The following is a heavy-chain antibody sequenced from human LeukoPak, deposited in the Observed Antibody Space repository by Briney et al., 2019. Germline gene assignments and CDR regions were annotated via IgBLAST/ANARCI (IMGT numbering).Heavy chain of an antibody. D-gene: IGHD4-11*01. J-gene: IGHJ5*02. CDR1: GGSISSSSYY. CDR2: IHYRGST. V-gene: IGHV4-39*01. Sequence: PSETLSLTCTVSGGSISSSSYYWGWIRQPPGKGLEWIGSIHYRGSTYYNPSLKSRVTISVDTSKNQSSLKLSSVTAADTGVYYCARQSTVKGKWFDPWGQGTLVTVSS. CDR3: ARQSTVKGKWFDP.